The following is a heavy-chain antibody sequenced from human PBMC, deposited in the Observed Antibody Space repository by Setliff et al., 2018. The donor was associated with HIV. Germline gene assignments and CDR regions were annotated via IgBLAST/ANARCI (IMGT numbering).Heavy chain of an antibody. CDR3: TRDPRPMDV. J-gene: IGHJ6*04. V-gene: IGHV3-20*04. Sequence: PGGSLRLSCAASGFTFSSYSMNWVRQAPGKGLEWVSGITSNGGRTGYADSVKGRFTISRDNAKNSLYLQMNSLRAEDTAIYYCTRDPRPMDVWGKGTTVTVSS. CDR2: ITSNGGRT. CDR1: GFTFSSYS.